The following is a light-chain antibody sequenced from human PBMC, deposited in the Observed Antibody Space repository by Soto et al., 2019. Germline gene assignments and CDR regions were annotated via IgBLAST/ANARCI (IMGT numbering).Light chain of an antibody. CDR3: QAWDSSTVV. J-gene: IGLJ2*01. CDR1: KLGDKY. V-gene: IGLV3-1*01. Sequence: SYELTQPPSVSVSPGQTESITCPGDKLGDKYACWYQQKPGQSPVRVIYQDNKRPSGIPERFSGSNSGNTATLTITGTQDMEEAYYYYQAWDSSTVVFGGGTKLTVL. CDR2: QDN.